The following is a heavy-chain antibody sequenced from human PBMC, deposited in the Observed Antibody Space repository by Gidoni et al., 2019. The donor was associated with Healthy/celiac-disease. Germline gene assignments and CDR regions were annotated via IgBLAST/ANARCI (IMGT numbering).Heavy chain of an antibody. V-gene: IGHV1-8*01. J-gene: IGHJ2*01. CDR3: ARGLYCSGGSCYPHWYFDL. CDR2: MNPNSGNT. CDR1: GYTFTSYD. Sequence: QVQLVQSGAEVKKPGASVKVSCKASGYTFTSYDINWVRQATGQGLEWMGWMNPNSGNTGYAQKFQGRVTMTRNTSISTAYMELSSLRSEDTAVYYCARGLYCSGGSCYPHWYFDLWGRGTLVTVSS. D-gene: IGHD2-15*01.